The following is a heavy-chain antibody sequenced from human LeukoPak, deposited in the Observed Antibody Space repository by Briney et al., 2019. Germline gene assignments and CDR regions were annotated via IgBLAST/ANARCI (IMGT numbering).Heavy chain of an antibody. CDR1: GFTFDDYG. CDR2: INWNGAGT. Sequence: GGSPSLSCATSGFTFDDYGMSWVRQAPGKGLEWVSGINWNGAGTGYADSVKGRFTISRDNAKNSLYLQMNSLRAEDTAVYYCAELGITMIGGVWGKGTTVTISS. CDR3: AELGITMIGGV. V-gene: IGHV3-20*04. J-gene: IGHJ6*04. D-gene: IGHD3-10*02.